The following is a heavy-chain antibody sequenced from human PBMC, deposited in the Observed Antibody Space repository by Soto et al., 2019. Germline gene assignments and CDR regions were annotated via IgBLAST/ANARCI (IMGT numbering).Heavy chain of an antibody. J-gene: IGHJ6*02. Sequence: GESLKISCKGSGYSFTSYSIIWVRQMPGKGLEWMGRIDPSDSYTNYSPSFQGHVTISADKSISPAYLQWSSLKASDTAMYYCVSMGFSGGGYLSYYYYGMDIWGQGTTVTVSS. D-gene: IGHD5-12*01. CDR2: IDPSDSYT. CDR3: VSMGFSGGGYLSYYYYGMDI. CDR1: GYSFTSYS. V-gene: IGHV5-10-1*01.